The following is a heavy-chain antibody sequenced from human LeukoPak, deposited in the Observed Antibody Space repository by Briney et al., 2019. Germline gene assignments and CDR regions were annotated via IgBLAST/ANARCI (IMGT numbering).Heavy chain of an antibody. CDR3: ARDLGTVSDY. J-gene: IGHJ4*02. D-gene: IGHD4-11*01. CDR1: VYTFTGYD. Sequence: GASVKVSCKSSVYTFTGYDMYWVRQAPGQGLEGMGRINPNSGGTNHAQKFQGEVTMTSDTSISTAYMELSRMRSDDTAVYYCARDLGTVSDYWGQGTLVTVSS. CDR2: INPNSGGT. V-gene: IGHV1-2*06.